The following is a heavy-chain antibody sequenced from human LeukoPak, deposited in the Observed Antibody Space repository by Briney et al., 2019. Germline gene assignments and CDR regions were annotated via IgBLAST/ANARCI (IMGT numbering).Heavy chain of an antibody. CDR3: ARVSRKGYCSGGSCYSYYYYYYMDV. D-gene: IGHD2-15*01. Sequence: PSETLSLTCTVSGGSIRSYYWSWIRQPPGKGLEWIGYIYYSGSTNYNPSLKSRVTISVDTSKNQFSLKLSSVTATDTAVYYCARVSRKGYCSGGSCYSYYYYYYMDVWGKGTTVTVSS. CDR2: IYYSGST. CDR1: GGSIRSYY. V-gene: IGHV4-59*01. J-gene: IGHJ6*03.